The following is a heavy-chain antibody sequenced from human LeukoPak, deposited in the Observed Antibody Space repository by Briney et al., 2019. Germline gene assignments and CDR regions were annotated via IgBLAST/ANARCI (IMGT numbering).Heavy chain of an antibody. D-gene: IGHD6-13*01. CDR2: ISSSSSYI. CDR1: GFTFSSYS. J-gene: IGHJ6*02. Sequence: GGSLRLSCAASGFTFSSYSMNWVRQAPGKGLEWVSSISSSSSYIYYADSVKGRFTISRDNAKNSLYLQMNSLRAEDTAVYYCARLQQQLASYRGAYYYYGMDVWGQGTTVTVSS. CDR3: ARLQQQLASYRGAYYYYGMDV. V-gene: IGHV3-21*01.